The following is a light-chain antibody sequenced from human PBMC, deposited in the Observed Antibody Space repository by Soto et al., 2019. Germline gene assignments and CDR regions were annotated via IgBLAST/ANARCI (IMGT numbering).Light chain of an antibody. J-gene: IGKJ5*01. CDR2: DAS. CDR1: QSVGGH. Sequence: EIVLTQSPATLSLSPGERATLSCRASQSVGGHLAWYQQKPGQAPRLLIYDASDRATGIPARFSGSGSETDFTLTISSLEPDDFAVYYCQQRHNWPPSITFGQGTRLEIK. V-gene: IGKV3-11*01. CDR3: QQRHNWPPSIT.